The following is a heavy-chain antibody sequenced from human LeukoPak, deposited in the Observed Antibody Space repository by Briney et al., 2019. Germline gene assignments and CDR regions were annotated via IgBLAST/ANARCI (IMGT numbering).Heavy chain of an antibody. J-gene: IGHJ4*02. CDR2: IKSKTDGGTT. V-gene: IGHV3-15*01. CDR3: TTDAVSVPLFDY. CDR1: GFTFSNYG. Sequence: GGSLRLSCAASGFTFSNYGMHWVRQAPGKGLEWVGRIKSKTDGGTTDYAAPVKGRFTISRDDSKNTLYLQMNSLKTEDTAVYYCTTDAVSVPLFDYWGQGTLVTVSS. D-gene: IGHD6-6*01.